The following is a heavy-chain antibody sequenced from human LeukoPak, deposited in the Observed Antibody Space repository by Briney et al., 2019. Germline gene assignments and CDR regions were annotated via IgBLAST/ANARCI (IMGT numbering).Heavy chain of an antibody. CDR2: INWNGGST. V-gene: IGHV3-20*04. J-gene: IGHJ4*02. CDR3: ARGLEGSGSYYKGYFDY. CDR1: GFTFDDYG. Sequence: PGGSLRLSCAASGFTFDDYGMSWVRQVPGKGLEWVSGINWNGGSTGYADSVKGRFTISRDNAKNSLYLQMNSLRAEDTALYYCARGLEGSGSYYKGYFDYWGQGTLVTVSS. D-gene: IGHD3-10*01.